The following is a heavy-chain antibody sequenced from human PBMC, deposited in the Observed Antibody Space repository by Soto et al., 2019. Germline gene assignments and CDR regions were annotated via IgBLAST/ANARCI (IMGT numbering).Heavy chain of an antibody. J-gene: IGHJ4*02. CDR3: VVRGDNFDY. V-gene: IGHV2-5*02. D-gene: IGHD3-10*01. CDR2: IYWDDDK. CDR1: GFSLSTSGVG. Sequence: QITLKESGPTLVKPTQTLTLTCTFSGFSLSTSGVGVGWIRQPPGKALVWLALIYWDDDKRYSPSLKSRHTITKDTSKNQVVLTMTNMDPVDTATYYCVVRGDNFDYWGQGTLVTVSS.